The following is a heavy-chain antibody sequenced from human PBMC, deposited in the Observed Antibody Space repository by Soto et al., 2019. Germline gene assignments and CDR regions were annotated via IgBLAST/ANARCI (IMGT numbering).Heavy chain of an antibody. V-gene: IGHV1-18*01. J-gene: IGHJ4*02. Sequence: QVQLVQSGVEVKKPGASVKVSCKASGYTFSSYGISWVRQAPGQGLEWMGWINGYNGNRNYAQKFQGRVTMTTDTSTSTAYMELRSLRSDDTAVYYCARVQNIREHYFGEDFDYWGQGTLVTVSS. D-gene: IGHD3-16*01. CDR2: INGYNGNR. CDR1: GYTFSSYG. CDR3: ARVQNIREHYFGEDFDY.